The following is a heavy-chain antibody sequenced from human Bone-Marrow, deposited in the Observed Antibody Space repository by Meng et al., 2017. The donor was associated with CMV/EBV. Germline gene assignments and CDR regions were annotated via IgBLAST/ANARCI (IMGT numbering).Heavy chain of an antibody. V-gene: IGHV1-2*02. CDR1: TYTFIDHH. J-gene: IGHJ3*02. CDR3: ARDYDLPYYAFDI. Sequence: AAVKVSCKASTYTFIDHHIHWVRQAPGQGLEWMGWIDPRTGDTKYAQKFQGRVTLSRDTSISTAYMDLSRLRSDDTAVYYCARDYDLPYYAFDIWGQGTMVTVSS. CDR2: IDPRTGDT. D-gene: IGHD3-16*01.